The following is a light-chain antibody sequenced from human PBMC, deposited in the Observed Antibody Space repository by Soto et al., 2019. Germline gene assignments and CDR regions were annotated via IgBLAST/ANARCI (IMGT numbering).Light chain of an antibody. V-gene: IGKV1-33*01. Sequence: DIQMTQSPSSLSASVGDRVTITCQASQDISNYLNWYQQKPGKAPKLLIYDASNLETGVPSRFSGSGSGTDFTLSISSLQPENIAIYYCEQYDTIPPFTFGPGTKVDIK. CDR2: DAS. CDR3: EQYDTIPPFT. J-gene: IGKJ3*01. CDR1: QDISNY.